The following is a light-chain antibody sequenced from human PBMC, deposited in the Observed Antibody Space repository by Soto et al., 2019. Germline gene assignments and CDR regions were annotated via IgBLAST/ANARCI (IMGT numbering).Light chain of an antibody. CDR3: AAWDESLGGFYV. J-gene: IGLJ1*01. CDR1: SXNIGSNY. Sequence: QSVLTQPPSASGTPGQRVTISCSGSSXNIGSNYVYWYQDLPGTAPKLLIYRNNQRPSGVPDRFSGSKSGTSASLAISGLRSEDEADYYCAAWDESLGGFYVFGTGTKVTVL. V-gene: IGLV1-47*01. CDR2: RNN.